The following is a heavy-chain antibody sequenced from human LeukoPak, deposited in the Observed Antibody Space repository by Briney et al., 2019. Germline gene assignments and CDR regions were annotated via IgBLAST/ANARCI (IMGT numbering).Heavy chain of an antibody. Sequence: GGSLRLSCAASGFTFSSYSMNWVRQAPGKGLEWVSSITSSSSYIYYADSVKGRFTISRDNAKNSLYLQMNSLRAEDTAVYYCARDDYDILTGATGYFDYWGQGTLVTVSS. J-gene: IGHJ4*02. CDR1: GFTFSSYS. CDR2: ITSSSSYI. V-gene: IGHV3-21*01. CDR3: ARDDYDILTGATGYFDY. D-gene: IGHD3-9*01.